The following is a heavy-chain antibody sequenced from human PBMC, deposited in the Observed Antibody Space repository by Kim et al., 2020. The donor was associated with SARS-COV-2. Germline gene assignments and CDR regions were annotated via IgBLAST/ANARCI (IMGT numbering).Heavy chain of an antibody. CDR1: GFTFSSYW. Sequence: GGSLRLSCAASGFTFSSYWMSWVRQAPGKGLEWVANIKQDGSEKYYVDSVKGRFTISRDNAKNSLYLQMNSLRAEDTAVYYCARDEIFGVVINVPYYYYGMDVWGQGTTVTVSS. CDR3: ARDEIFGVVINVPYYYYGMDV. J-gene: IGHJ6*02. CDR2: IKQDGSEK. V-gene: IGHV3-7*03. D-gene: IGHD3-3*01.